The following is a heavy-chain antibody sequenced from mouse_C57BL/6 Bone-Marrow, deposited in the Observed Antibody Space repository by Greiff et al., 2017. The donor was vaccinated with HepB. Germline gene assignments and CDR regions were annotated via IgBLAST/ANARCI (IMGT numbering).Heavy chain of an antibody. D-gene: IGHD1-1*02. V-gene: IGHV10-1*01. CDR3: VRPLMDGAMDY. CDR1: GFSFNTYA. J-gene: IGHJ4*01. CDR2: IRSKSNNYAT. Sequence: EVQRVESGGGLVQPKGSLKLSCAASGFSFNTYAMNWVRQAPGKGLEWVARIRSKSNNYATYYADSVKDRFTISRDDSESMLYLQMNNLKTEDTAMYYCVRPLMDGAMDYWGQGTSVTVSS.